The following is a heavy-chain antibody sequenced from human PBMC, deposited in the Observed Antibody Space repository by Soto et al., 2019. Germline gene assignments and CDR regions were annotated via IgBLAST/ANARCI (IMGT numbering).Heavy chain of an antibody. CDR3: ASSWAIGRFPLYYGMDV. CDR1: GFTFDDYA. V-gene: IGHV3-33*08. Sequence: LRLSCAASGFTFDDYAMHWVRQAPGKGLEWVSVIWYDGSNKYYADSVKGRFTISRDNSKNTLYLQMNSLRAEDTAVYYCASSWAIGRFPLYYGMDVWGQGTTVTVS. D-gene: IGHD3-3*01. J-gene: IGHJ6*02. CDR2: IWYDGSNK.